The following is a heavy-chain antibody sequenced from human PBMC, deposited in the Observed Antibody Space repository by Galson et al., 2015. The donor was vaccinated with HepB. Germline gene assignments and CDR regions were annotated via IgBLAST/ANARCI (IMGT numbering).Heavy chain of an antibody. V-gene: IGHV3-30-3*01. J-gene: IGHJ4*02. CDR1: GFTFSSYA. Sequence: SLRLSCAASGFTFSSYAMHWVRQAPGKGLEWVAVISYDGSNKYYADSVKGRFTISRDNSKNTLYLQMNSLGAEDTAVYYCARDARSLDAYSSSWWHTFDYLGQGTLVTVS. CDR2: ISYDGSNK. CDR3: ARDARSLDAYSSSWWHTFDY. D-gene: IGHD6-13*01.